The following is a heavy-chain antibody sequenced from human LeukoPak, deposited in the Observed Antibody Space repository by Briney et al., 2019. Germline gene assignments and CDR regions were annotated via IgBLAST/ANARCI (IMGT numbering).Heavy chain of an antibody. D-gene: IGHD6-19*01. Sequence: GGSLRLSCAASGFTFSSYSMNWVRQAPGKGLEWVSYISSSSSTIYYADSVKGRFTISRDNAKNSLYLQMNSLRAEDTAVYYCARGGTVAGLYYVDYWGQGTLVTVSS. J-gene: IGHJ4*02. CDR1: GFTFSSYS. CDR2: ISSSSSTI. CDR3: ARGGTVAGLYYVDY. V-gene: IGHV3-48*01.